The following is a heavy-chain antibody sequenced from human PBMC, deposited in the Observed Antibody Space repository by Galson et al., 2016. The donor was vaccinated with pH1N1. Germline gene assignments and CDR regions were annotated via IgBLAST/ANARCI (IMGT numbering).Heavy chain of an antibody. CDR3: ARTENVYDISTGSGSYYGMDV. D-gene: IGHD3-9*01. J-gene: IGHJ6*02. CDR1: GGTFSNYA. V-gene: IGHV1-69*06. CDR2: IIPMYGRT. Sequence: SVKVSCKASGGTFSNYAISWVRQAPGQGLEWMGGIIPMYGRTDYAQKFQGTVTITADKSTSTAYMELSRVRLEDTAVYYCARTENVYDISTGSGSYYGMDVWGQGTAVTVSS.